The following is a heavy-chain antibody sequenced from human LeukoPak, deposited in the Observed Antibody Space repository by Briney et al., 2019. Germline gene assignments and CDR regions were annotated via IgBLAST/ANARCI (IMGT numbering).Heavy chain of an antibody. CDR1: GYTFTGYY. V-gene: IGHV1-18*04. J-gene: IGHJ4*02. CDR2: ISAYNGNT. D-gene: IGHD3-3*01. Sequence: ASVKVSCKASGYTFTGYYMHWVRQAPGQGLEWMGWISAYNGNTNYAQKLQGRVTMTTDTSTSTAYMELRSLRSDDTAVYYCARGYDFWSGYLLNYWGQGTLVTVSS. CDR3: ARGYDFWSGYLLNY.